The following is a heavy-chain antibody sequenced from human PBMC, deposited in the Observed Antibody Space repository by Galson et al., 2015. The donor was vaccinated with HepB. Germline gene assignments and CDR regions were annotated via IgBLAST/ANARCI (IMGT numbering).Heavy chain of an antibody. CDR1: GGSISSSSYY. J-gene: IGHJ4*02. D-gene: IGHD3-16*01. V-gene: IGHV4-39*07. CDR3: ARGRGGY. Sequence: ETLSLTCTVSGGSISSSSYYWGWIRQPPGKGLEWIGQINRSGSTNYNPSLKSRVTIALDTSKKQFSLILTSVTAADTAVYYCARGRGGYWGQGTLVTVSS. CDR2: INRSGST.